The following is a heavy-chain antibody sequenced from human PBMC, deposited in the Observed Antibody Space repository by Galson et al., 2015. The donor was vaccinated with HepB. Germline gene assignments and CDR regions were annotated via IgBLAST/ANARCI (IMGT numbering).Heavy chain of an antibody. CDR3: AKDHYHDSSGYFDY. D-gene: IGHD3-22*01. CDR2: ISYDGSNK. CDR1: GFTFSSYG. Sequence: SLRLSCAASGFTFSSYGMHWVRQAPGKGLEWMAVISYDGSNKYYADSVKGRFTISRDNSKNTLYLQMNSLRAEDTAVYYCAKDHYHDSSGYFDYWGQGTLVTVSS. V-gene: IGHV3-30*18. J-gene: IGHJ4*02.